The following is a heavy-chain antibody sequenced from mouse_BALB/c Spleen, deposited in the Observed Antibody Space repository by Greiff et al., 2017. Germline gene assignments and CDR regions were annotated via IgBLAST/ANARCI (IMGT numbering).Heavy chain of an antibody. CDR1: GFTFSDYY. V-gene: IGHV5-4*02. D-gene: IGHD2-4*01. CDR2: ISDGGSYT. CDR3: ARDDDYGFDD. Sequence: EVKVVESGGGLVKPGGSLKLSCAASGFTFSDYYMYWVRQTPEKRLEWVATISDGGSYTYYPDSVKGRFTISRDNAKNNLYLQMSSLKSEDTAMYYCARDDDYGFDDWGQGTTLTVSS. J-gene: IGHJ2*01.